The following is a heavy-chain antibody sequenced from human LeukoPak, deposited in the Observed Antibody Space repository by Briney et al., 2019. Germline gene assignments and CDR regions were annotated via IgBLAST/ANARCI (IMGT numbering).Heavy chain of an antibody. CDR3: ARDGRSGPNWFDP. V-gene: IGHV3-11*06. CDR2: ISSSSSYT. Sequence: GGSLRLSCAASGFTFSDYCMSWIRQAPGKGLEWVSYISSSSSYTNYADSVKGRFTISRDNAKNSLYLQMNSLRAEDTAVYYCARDGRSGPNWFDPWGQGTLVTVSS. D-gene: IGHD7-27*01. CDR1: GFTFSDYC. J-gene: IGHJ5*02.